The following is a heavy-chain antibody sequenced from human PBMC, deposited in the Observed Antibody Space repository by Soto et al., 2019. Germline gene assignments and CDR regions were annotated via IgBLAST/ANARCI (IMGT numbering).Heavy chain of an antibody. D-gene: IGHD3-10*01. Sequence: ASVKVSCKASGYTFTSYYMHWVRQAPGQGLEWMGIINPSGGSTSYAQKFQGRVTMTRDTSTSTVYMELSSLRSEDTAVYYCARGLGVTMVRGVITLYYYYMDVWGKGTTVTVSS. CDR1: GYTFTSYY. V-gene: IGHV1-46*01. CDR2: INPSGGST. J-gene: IGHJ6*03. CDR3: ARGLGVTMVRGVITLYYYYMDV.